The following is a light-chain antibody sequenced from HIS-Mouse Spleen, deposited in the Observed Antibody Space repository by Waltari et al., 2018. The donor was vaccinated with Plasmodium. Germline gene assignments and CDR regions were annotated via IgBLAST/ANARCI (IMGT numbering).Light chain of an antibody. Sequence: DRVTITCRASQSISSWLAWYQQKPGKAPKLLIYKASSLESGVPSRFSGSGSGTEFTLTISSLQPDDFATYYCQQYNSSPYTFGQGTKLEIK. J-gene: IGKJ2*01. V-gene: IGKV1-5*03. CDR3: QQYNSSPYT. CDR2: KAS. CDR1: QSISSW.